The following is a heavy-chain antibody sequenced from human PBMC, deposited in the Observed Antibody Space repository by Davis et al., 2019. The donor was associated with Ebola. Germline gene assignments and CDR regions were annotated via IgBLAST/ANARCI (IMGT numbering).Heavy chain of an antibody. J-gene: IGHJ4*02. D-gene: IGHD2-15*01. CDR2: INPSGGST. CDR3: ATGFRLAVVVAATPPYYFDS. CDR1: GYSFTSYY. V-gene: IGHV1-46*01. Sequence: ASVKVSCKGSGYSFTSYYMHWVRQAPGQGLEWMGIINPSGGSTSYAQKFQDRVTLTEDTSTDTAYMELTSLRSEDTAVYYCATGFRLAVVVAATPPYYFDSWGQGTLVTVSS.